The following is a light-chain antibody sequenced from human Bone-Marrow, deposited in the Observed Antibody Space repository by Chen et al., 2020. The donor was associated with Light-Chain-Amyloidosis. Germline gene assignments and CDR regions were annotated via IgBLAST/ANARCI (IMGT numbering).Light chain of an antibody. V-gene: IGLV3-25*03. J-gene: IGLJ2*01. CDR2: RDI. Sequence: SYELPQPPSVSVSPGQTARIPCSGDDLPTKYAYWYQQKPGQAPVLVIHRDIERPSGISERFSGSSSGTTATLTISGVQAEDEADYHCQSADSSGTYEVIFGGGTKLTVL. CDR1: DLPTKY. CDR3: QSADSSGTYEVI.